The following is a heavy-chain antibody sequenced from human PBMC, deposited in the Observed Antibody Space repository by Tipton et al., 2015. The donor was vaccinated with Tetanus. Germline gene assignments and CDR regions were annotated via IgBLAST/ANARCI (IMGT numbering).Heavy chain of an antibody. CDR3: ARVGISQNAYSYVYHGLDV. D-gene: IGHD5-18*01. J-gene: IGHJ6*02. CDR1: GFTFSTNA. Sequence: SGFTFSTNAMHWVRQAPGKGLEWVAAIWNDGSYKYYVDSVKGRFTVSRDNSKNTLYLEMNSLRAEDTAVYYCARVGISQNAYSYVYHGLDVWGQGTTVTVSS. CDR2: IWNDGSYK. V-gene: IGHV3-33*01.